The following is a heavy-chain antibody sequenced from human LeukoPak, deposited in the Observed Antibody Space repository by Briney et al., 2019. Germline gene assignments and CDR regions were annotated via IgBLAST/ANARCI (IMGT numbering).Heavy chain of an antibody. V-gene: IGHV3-23*01. CDR3: AKDDGITRLLDY. CDR2: ISGSGSGT. CDR1: GFTFSSYA. D-gene: IGHD5-24*01. J-gene: IGHJ4*02. Sequence: PGGSLRLSCAASGFTFSSYAMSWVRQAPGKGPEWVSAISGSGSGTYYADSVKGRFTISRDNSQNTLYLQMNSLRAEDTAVYYCAKDDGITRLLDYWGQGTLVTVSS.